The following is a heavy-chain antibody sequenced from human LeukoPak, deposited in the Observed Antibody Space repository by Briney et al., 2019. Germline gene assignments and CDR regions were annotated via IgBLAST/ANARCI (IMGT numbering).Heavy chain of an antibody. CDR1: GFMFSSSG. V-gene: IGHV3-30*02. J-gene: IGHJ4*02. Sequence: GGSLRLSCAASGFMFSSSGMHWVRQAPGKGLEWVAFIRYDGSNKYYADSVKGRFTISRDNTKNSVYLQMNSLRAEDTAVYYCARDAPAGEKPEYFFDYWGQGTLVTVSS. CDR2: IRYDGSNK. CDR3: ARDAPAGEKPEYFFDY.